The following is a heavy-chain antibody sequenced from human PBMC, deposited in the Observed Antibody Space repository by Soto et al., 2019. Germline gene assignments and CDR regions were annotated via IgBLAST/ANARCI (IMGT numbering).Heavy chain of an antibody. D-gene: IGHD3-9*01. J-gene: IGHJ5*02. V-gene: IGHV4-34*01. CDR2: ITFRGVT. CDR1: GDSLSGYA. Sequence: PWETLSLTCDVHGDSLSGYAWSWIRQPPGKGLEWIGEITFRGVTNYHPSLKSRLSMSVDTSKNRISLNVSSVTAADTAFYFCARKLEASIRHVEWFSYKWFDPWGPGTLVTVSS. CDR3: ARKLEASIRHVEWFSYKWFDP.